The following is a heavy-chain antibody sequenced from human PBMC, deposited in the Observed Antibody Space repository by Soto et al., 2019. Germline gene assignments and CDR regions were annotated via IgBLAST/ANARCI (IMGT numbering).Heavy chain of an antibody. V-gene: IGHV5-10-1*01. D-gene: IGHD2-2*01. CDR3: ARIYCTTTTCDSWFDP. Sequence: SLKISCTGFGYTFTTFWISWVRQMPGKGLEWMGRIDPGDTYATYSPAFQGHVTISADKATSTAYLQWSSLKASDTAMYFCARIYCTTTTCDSWFDPWGQGTLVTVS. CDR1: GYTFTTFW. CDR2: IDPGDTYA. J-gene: IGHJ5*02.